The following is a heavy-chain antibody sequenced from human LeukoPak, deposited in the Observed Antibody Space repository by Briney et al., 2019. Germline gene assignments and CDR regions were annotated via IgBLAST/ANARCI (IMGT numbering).Heavy chain of an antibody. CDR1: GGSISGNY. J-gene: IGHJ3*02. V-gene: IGHV4-59*01. CDR3: ARDGGYYDSSGYYWSDAFDI. Sequence: SETLSLTCTVSGGSISGNYWSWIRQPPGKRLEWIGHIYYSGSTNYNPSLKSRVTISLDTSKNQFSLKLSSVTAADTAVYYCARDGGYYDSSGYYWSDAFDIWGQGTMVTVSS. CDR2: IYYSGST. D-gene: IGHD3-22*01.